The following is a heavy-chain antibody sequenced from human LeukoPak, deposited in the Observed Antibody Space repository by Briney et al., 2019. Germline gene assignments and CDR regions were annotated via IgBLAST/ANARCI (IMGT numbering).Heavy chain of an antibody. CDR1: GGSISDYS. D-gene: IGHD3-9*01. Sequence: SETLSLTCTVSGGSISDYSWSWIRQPPGKGLEWIGNIYYSGSANHNPSLKSRVTISRDTSKNQFSLKLTSVTTADTAVYYCARQEVLRYFDWLLGPNAFDPWGQGTLVTVSS. CDR3: ARQEVLRYFDWLLGPNAFDP. J-gene: IGHJ5*02. CDR2: IYYSGSA. V-gene: IGHV4-59*01.